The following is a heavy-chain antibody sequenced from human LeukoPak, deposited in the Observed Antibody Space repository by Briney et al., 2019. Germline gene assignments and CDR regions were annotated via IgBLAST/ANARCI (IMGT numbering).Heavy chain of an antibody. CDR2: IYYSGSN. Sequence: TETLSLTCTVSGGSISSSSYYWGWIRPPPGNGLEWMGSIYYSGSNYYNPSLKSRVTISVDTSKNQFSLKLSSVTAADTAVYYCASTSRPKRTSSSGWRGGFDPWGQGTLVTVSS. CDR3: ASTSRPKRTSSSGWRGGFDP. V-gene: IGHV4-39*01. D-gene: IGHD6-19*01. CDR1: GGSISSSSYY. J-gene: IGHJ5*02.